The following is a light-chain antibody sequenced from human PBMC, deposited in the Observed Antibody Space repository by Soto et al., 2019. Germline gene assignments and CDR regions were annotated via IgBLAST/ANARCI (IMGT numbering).Light chain of an antibody. CDR2: VAS. J-gene: IGKJ4*01. CDR1: QSITHNY. Sequence: EIVLTQSPGTLSLSPGERATLSCRASQSITHNYLAWYQQKPGRAHRLLIYVASSRATGIPDRFSGSGSGTDFALTISRLEPEDFAMYYCQQYGYLVTFGGGTKVEIK. V-gene: IGKV3-20*01. CDR3: QQYGYLVT.